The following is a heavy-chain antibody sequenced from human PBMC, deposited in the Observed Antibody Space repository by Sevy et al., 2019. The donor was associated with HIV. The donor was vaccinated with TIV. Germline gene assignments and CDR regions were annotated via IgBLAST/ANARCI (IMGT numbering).Heavy chain of an antibody. CDR2: INSDGSST. CDR3: ARAMRYSSSWYVFDY. Sequence: GGSLTLSCAASGFTFSSYWMHWVRQAPGKGLVWVSRINSDGSSTSYADSVKGRFTISRDNAKNTLYLQMNSLRAEDTAVYYCARAMRYSSSWYVFDYWGQGTLVTVSS. J-gene: IGHJ4*02. CDR1: GFTFSSYW. V-gene: IGHV3-74*01. D-gene: IGHD6-13*01.